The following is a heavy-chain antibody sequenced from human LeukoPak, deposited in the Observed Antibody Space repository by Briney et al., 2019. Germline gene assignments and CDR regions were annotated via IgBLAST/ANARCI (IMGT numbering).Heavy chain of an antibody. V-gene: IGHV1-2*02. CDR1: GYTFTCYY. D-gene: IGHD3-3*01. CDR2: INPNSGGT. CDR3: ARASRGGIRFLEWLLGY. Sequence: ASVKVSCKASGYTFTCYYMHWVRQAPGQGREWMGWINPNSGGTNYAQKFQGRVTMTRDTSISTAYMELSRLRSDDTAVYYCARASRGGIRFLEWLLGYWGQGTLVTVSS. J-gene: IGHJ4*02.